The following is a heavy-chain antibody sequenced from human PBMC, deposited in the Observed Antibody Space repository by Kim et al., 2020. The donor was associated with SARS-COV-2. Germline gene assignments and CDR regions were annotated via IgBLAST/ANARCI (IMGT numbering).Heavy chain of an antibody. CDR2: IKQEESEK. CDR3: ARGRGADY. V-gene: IGHV3-7*01. CDR1: GFTFSNYA. J-gene: IGHJ4*02. Sequence: GGSLRLSCTASGFTFSNYAMSWVRQAPGKGLEWVAIIKQEESEKNYVDSVKGRFTIFRDNAKNSLSLQMNSLRAEDTAVYYCARGRGADYWGQGTLVTVSS.